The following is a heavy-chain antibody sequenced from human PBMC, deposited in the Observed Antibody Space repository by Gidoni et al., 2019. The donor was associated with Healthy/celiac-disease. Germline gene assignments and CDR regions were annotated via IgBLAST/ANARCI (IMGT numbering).Heavy chain of an antibody. V-gene: IGHV1-18*01. D-gene: IGHD2-2*01. J-gene: IGHJ6*02. CDR1: GYTFTSSG. CDR3: ARDSDDMPPYYYGMDV. Sequence: QVQLVQSGAEVKKPGAAVKVSCKASGYTFTSSGISWVRQAPGQGLEWMGWISAYNGNTNYAQKLQGRVTMTTDTSTSTAYMELRSLRSDDTAVYYCARDSDDMPPYYYGMDVWGQGTTVTVSS. CDR2: ISAYNGNT.